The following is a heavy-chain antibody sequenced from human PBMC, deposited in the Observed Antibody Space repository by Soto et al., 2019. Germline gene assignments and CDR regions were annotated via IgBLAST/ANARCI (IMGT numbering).Heavy chain of an antibody. V-gene: IGHV3-53*01. CDR3: ARAVMQQRLRFDL. CDR1: GFDVTTNC. Sequence: PGGSLRLSCVGSGFDVTTNCMSWVRQAPGKGLEWVSVIYSDGSTYYADSVKGRFTISRDNSKNTLYLQMNSLRAEDTAVYYCARAVMQQRLRFDLWGRGTLVTVSS. D-gene: IGHD6-25*01. J-gene: IGHJ2*01. CDR2: IYSDGST.